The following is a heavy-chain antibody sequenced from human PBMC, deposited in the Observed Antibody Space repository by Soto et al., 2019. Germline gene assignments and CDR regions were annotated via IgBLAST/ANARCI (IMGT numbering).Heavy chain of an antibody. D-gene: IGHD1-26*01. J-gene: IGHJ4*02. CDR2: INPSGST. Sequence: SETLSLACGVTGGSFNGYFWTWIRQPPGKGLEWLGQINPSGSTNDNPSLKSRVIMSVDTSKNRVSLNLLSVTAADTAVYYCARGLIALGGTVSHWGRGTLVTVSS. CDR1: GGSFNGYF. CDR3: ARGLIALGGTVSH. V-gene: IGHV4-34*01.